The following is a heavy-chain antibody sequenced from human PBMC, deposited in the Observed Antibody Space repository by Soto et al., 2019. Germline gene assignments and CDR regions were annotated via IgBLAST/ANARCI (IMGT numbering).Heavy chain of an antibody. CDR1: GGSIISSNW. CDR3: GRRDWSGCTYHYYLDH. D-gene: IGHD3-9*01. J-gene: IGHJ4*02. V-gene: IGHV4-4*02. Sequence: SETLSLTCAVSGGSIISSNWWNWVRQPPGKGLEWIGEIYHSGSTYYKPSLKSRVAMSVDTSKNQFSLKLTSATAADTAVYYCGRRDWSGCTYHYYLDHRGQRALVTIAS. CDR2: IYHSGST.